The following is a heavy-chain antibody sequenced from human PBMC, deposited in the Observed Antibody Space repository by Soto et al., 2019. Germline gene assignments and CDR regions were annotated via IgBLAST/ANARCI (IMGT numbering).Heavy chain of an antibody. CDR1: TGTKRSNLNH. V-gene: IGHV4-39*01. CDR2: INYSGST. J-gene: IGHJ6*02. D-gene: IGHD2-2*01. Sequence: PSETQSLTCINATGTKRSNLNHSSWIRQPPEKWLEWIGNINYSGSTYYNPSLQSRLTISVDTSNNQFSLTLSSVTAADTAVYYCAKLAGYCSGTSCYGHYAMDVWGQGTTVS. CDR3: AKLAGYCSGTSCYGHYAMDV.